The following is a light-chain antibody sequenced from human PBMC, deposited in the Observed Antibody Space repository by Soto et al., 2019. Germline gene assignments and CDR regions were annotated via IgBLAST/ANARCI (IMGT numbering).Light chain of an antibody. CDR1: SSDVGGYNY. V-gene: IGLV2-14*01. CDR3: SSYTSSSTPYV. CDR2: DVT. Sequence: QSALIQPASVSGSPGQSITISCTGTSSDVGGYNYVSWYQQHPVKAPKLMIYDVTNRPSGVSDRFSGSKSGNTASLTISGLQAEDEADYYCSSYTSSSTPYVFGTGTKLTVL. J-gene: IGLJ1*01.